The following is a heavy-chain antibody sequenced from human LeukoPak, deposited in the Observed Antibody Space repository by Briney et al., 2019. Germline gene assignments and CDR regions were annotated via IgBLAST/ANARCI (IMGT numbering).Heavy chain of an antibody. J-gene: IGHJ4*02. Sequence: ASVKVSCKASGGTFSSYAISWVRQAPGQGLEWMGGIIPIFGTANYAQKFQGRVTITADESTSTAYMELSSLRSEDTAVYYCARLGLLNEYYFDYWGQGTLVTVSS. D-gene: IGHD3-10*01. CDR2: IIPIFGTA. CDR1: GGTFSSYA. V-gene: IGHV1-69*13. CDR3: ARLGLLNEYYFDY.